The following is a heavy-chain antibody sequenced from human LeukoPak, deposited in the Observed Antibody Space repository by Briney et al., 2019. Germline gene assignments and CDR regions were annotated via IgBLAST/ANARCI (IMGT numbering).Heavy chain of an antibody. CDR1: GGSISSYY. D-gene: IGHD6-13*01. J-gene: IGHJ6*02. CDR3: ARDRLAAAGNYYYYGMDV. V-gene: IGHV4-59*01. CDR2: IYYSGRT. Sequence: SETLSLTCTVSGGSISSYYWSWIRQPPGKGLEWIGYIYYSGRTNYNPSLKGRVTISVDTSKSQFSLKVSSVTTADTAVYYCARDRLAAAGNYYYYGMDVWGQGTTVTVSS.